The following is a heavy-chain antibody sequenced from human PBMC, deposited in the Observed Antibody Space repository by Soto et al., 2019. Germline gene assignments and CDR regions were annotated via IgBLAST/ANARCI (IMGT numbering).Heavy chain of an antibody. V-gene: IGHV1-46*01. D-gene: IGHD3-10*01. CDR1: GYTFTSYN. CDR3: ATASGRFGELYWFDP. CDR2: INPLGFST. Sequence: QVQLVQSGAEVKKPGASVKVSCKASGYTFTSYNMHWVRQAPGQGLEWVGMINPLGFSTTYAQKFRGRVTMTRATSTSIVYMELTNLRSEDTAVYYCATASGRFGELYWFDPWGQGTLVTVSS. J-gene: IGHJ5*02.